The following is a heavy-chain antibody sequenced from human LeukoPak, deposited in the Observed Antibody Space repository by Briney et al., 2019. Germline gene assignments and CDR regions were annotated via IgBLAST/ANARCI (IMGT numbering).Heavy chain of an antibody. J-gene: IGHJ4*02. CDR3: ARDIKNYDFWSGYSYPLYYFDY. V-gene: IGHV1-2*02. Sequence: ASVKVSCKASGYTFTGYYMHWVRQAPGQGLEWMGWINPNSGGTNYAQKFQGRVTMTRDTSISTAYMELSRLRSDDTAVYYCARDIKNYDFWSGYSYPLYYFDYWGQGTLVTVSS. CDR2: INPNSGGT. CDR1: GYTFTGYY. D-gene: IGHD3-3*01.